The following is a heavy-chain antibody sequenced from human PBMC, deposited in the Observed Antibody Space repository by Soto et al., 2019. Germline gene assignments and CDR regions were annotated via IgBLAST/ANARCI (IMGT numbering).Heavy chain of an antibody. V-gene: IGHV4-34*01. D-gene: IGHD3-22*01. J-gene: IGHJ3*02. CDR1: GGSFSGYY. CDR2: INHSGST. Sequence: SETLSLTCAVYGGSFSGYYWSWIRQPPGKGLEWIGEINHSGSTNYNPSLKSRVTISVDTSKNQFSLKLSSVTAADTAVYYCASTLYDYYDSSGYQGAGPFDIGAKGQWSPSPQ. CDR3: ASTLYDYYDSSGYQGAGPFDI.